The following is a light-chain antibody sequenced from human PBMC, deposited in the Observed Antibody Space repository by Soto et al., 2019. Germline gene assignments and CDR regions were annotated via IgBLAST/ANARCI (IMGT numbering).Light chain of an antibody. Sequence: SYELTQPPLVSVSPGQTARITCSGDALPKQYAYWYQQKPGQAPVLVIYKDSERPSGIPERFSGSSSGTTVTLTISGVQAEDEADYYCQSADSSGTYHVVFGGGTKVTVL. J-gene: IGLJ2*01. V-gene: IGLV3-25*03. CDR3: QSADSSGTYHVV. CDR1: ALPKQY. CDR2: KDS.